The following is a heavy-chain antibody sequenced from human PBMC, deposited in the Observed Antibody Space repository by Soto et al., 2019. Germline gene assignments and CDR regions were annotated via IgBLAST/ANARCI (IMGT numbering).Heavy chain of an antibody. D-gene: IGHD5-12*01. Sequence: QVQLQESGPGLVKPSQTLSLTCTVSGGSISSGGYYWSWIRQHPGKGLEWIGYIYYSGSTYYNPSFKSRVTTAVYTSKNQFSLKLSSVTAADTAVYYCARVRWLRLGFSSWGQGTLVTVSS. CDR3: ARVRWLRLGFSS. CDR1: GGSISSGGYY. V-gene: IGHV4-31*03. J-gene: IGHJ5*02. CDR2: IYYSGST.